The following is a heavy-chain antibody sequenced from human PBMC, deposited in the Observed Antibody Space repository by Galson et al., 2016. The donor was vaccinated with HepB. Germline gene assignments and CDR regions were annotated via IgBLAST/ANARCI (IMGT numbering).Heavy chain of an antibody. J-gene: IGHJ4*02. D-gene: IGHD2-21*02. CDR2: ITNIGGNT. CDR1: GFTFGNYV. V-gene: IGHV3-23*01. CDR3: AKVDCGGDCKRFDY. Sequence: SLRLSCAASGFTFGNYVMSWVRQAPGKGLEWVSSITNIGGNTYYADSVKGRFTISRDNSKNTLYLQMSSLRAEDTALYYYAKVDCGGDCKRFDYWGQGTLVTVSS.